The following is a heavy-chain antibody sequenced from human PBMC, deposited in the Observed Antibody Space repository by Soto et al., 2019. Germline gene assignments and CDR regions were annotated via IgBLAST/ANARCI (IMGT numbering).Heavy chain of an antibody. J-gene: IGHJ4*02. D-gene: IGHD4-17*01. Sequence: QVPLVESGGAVVQPGRSLRLSCAPSGFTFSSYGMHWVRQAPGKGLEWVTVITYDGSNQYYADSVKGRFTISRDNSKNTLYLQMNNLRADDTATYYCAKDVSTTVNIVAHWGQGTLVTVSS. CDR3: AKDVSTTVNIVAH. CDR2: ITYDGSNQ. V-gene: IGHV3-30*18. CDR1: GFTFSSYG.